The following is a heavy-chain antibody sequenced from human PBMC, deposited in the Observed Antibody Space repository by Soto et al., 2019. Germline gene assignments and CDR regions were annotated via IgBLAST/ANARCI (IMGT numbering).Heavy chain of an antibody. V-gene: IGHV3-30*03. CDR1: GFTFRSHG. Sequence: QVQVVESGGGVVQPGRSLRLSCEASGFTFRSHGMHWVRQAPGMGLEWVAVISFDGSDKYYADSVRGRFASSRDNSQKTLHLEMHNLRPEDTAIYYWVRMTRGYTYGLDFWGQGNLVTFSS. J-gene: IGHJ4*02. CDR3: VRMTRGYTYGLDF. CDR2: ISFDGSDK. D-gene: IGHD5-18*01.